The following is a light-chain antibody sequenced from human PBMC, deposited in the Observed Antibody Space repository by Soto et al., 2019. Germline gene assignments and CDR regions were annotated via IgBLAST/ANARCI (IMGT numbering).Light chain of an antibody. CDR1: QSLGGS. Sequence: MGMKQSPASRAVSPGGRASLSCRASQSLGGSLAWYQQKPGQAPRLLIYGASTRVTGIPARFSGSGSGTEFTLPISSLQSEDFAVFYCQQYKNGWTFGQGTKVDIK. CDR2: GAS. J-gene: IGKJ1*01. V-gene: IGKV3-15*01. CDR3: QQYKNGWT.